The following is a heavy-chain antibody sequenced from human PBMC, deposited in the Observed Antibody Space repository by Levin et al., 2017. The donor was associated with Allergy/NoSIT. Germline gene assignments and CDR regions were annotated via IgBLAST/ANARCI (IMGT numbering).Heavy chain of an antibody. V-gene: IGHV4-30-2*01. CDR2: IYHSGST. CDR1: GGSISSGGYS. D-gene: IGHD3-3*01. J-gene: IGHJ6*02. CDR3: ARVVTIFGGGMDV. Sequence: SETLSLTCAVSGGSISSGGYSWSWIRQPPGKGLEWIGYIYHSGSTYYNPSLKSRVTISVDRSKNQFSLKLSSVTAADTAVYYCARVVTIFGGGMDVWGQGTTVTVSS.